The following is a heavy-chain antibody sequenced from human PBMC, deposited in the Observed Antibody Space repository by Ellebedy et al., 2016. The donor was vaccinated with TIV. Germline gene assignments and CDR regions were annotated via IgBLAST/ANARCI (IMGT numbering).Heavy chain of an antibody. V-gene: IGHV3-7*03. D-gene: IGHD6-19*01. CDR2: IKQDGSEK. CDR3: VAGRGWLFDY. J-gene: IGHJ4*02. Sequence: PGGSLRLSCAVSGFTFSSYWMSWVRQAPGKGLEWVANIKQDGSEKYYVDSVKGRFTISRDNAKNSVYLQMNSLRAEDTAVYYCVAGRGWLFDYWGQGILVSVS. CDR1: GFTFSSYW.